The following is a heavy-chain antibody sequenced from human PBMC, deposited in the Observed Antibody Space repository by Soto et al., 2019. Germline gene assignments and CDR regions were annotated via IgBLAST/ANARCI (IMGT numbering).Heavy chain of an antibody. D-gene: IGHD3-3*01. CDR2: IHYSGSA. CDR3: ASSRERGDPSSLRFGDRYFDY. Sequence: QVQLQESGPGLVKPSQTLSLTCTVSGGSISSGGYYWSWIRQHPGKGLEWIGDIHYSGSAYYNPSLKRRVTIAVDTSKNQFPRKLSSVTAADTAVYYRASSRERGDPSSLRFGDRYFDYWCEGTLVMVSS. V-gene: IGHV4-31*03. J-gene: IGHJ4*02. CDR1: GGSISSGGYY.